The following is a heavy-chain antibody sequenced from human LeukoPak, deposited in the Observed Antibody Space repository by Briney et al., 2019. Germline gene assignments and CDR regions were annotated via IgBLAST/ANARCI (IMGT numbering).Heavy chain of an antibody. CDR3: ARGVSWGHRRLWFGERERYYYMDV. V-gene: IGHV4-34*01. J-gene: IGHJ6*03. CDR2: INHSGST. Sequence: PSEPLSLTCAVYGGFFSGYYWRWLRQPPGKGLEGFGEINHSGSTNYNPSFKSRVTISVDTSKNQFSLKLSSVTAADTAVYYCARGVSWGHRRLWFGERERYYYMDVWGKGTTVTVSS. CDR1: GGFFSGYY. D-gene: IGHD3-10*01.